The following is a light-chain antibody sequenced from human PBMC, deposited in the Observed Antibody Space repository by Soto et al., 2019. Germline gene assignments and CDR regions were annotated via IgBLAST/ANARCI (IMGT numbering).Light chain of an antibody. J-gene: IGLJ1*01. CDR3: SSYCSGGTFV. Sequence: QSVLTQPASVAGSPGQSIAISCTGTSSDVGGYNYVSWHQQHPGKAPKVLISVVSNRPSGVSNRFSGSKSGNTASLTISGLQAEDEADYYCSSYCSGGTFVFGSGTKLTVL. V-gene: IGLV2-14*01. CDR2: VVS. CDR1: SSDVGGYNY.